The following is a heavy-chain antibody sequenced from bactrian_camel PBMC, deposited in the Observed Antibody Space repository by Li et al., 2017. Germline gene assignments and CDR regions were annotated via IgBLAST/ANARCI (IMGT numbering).Heavy chain of an antibody. J-gene: IGHJ4*01. CDR2: IYSDGTNI. CDR1: EFSLSRTY. D-gene: IGHD5*01. V-gene: IGHV3-2*01. CDR3: ATAEVGLPWLY. Sequence: HVQLVESGGGLVQPRGSLRLSCQASEFSLSRTYMSWVRLASGKGLEWVSSIYSDGTNIRYAKSVKGRFTISRDEAENMVYLQMNSLKAEDTALYYCATAEVGLPWLYWGQGTQVTVS.